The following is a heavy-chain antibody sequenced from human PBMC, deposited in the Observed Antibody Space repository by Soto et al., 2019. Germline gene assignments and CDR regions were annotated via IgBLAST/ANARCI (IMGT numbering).Heavy chain of an antibody. CDR1: GFTFSSYW. J-gene: IGHJ4*02. CDR2: IYTDGSRA. V-gene: IGHV3-74*01. CDR3: ARGARNYYYFDY. Sequence: EVQLVESGGGLVQPGGSLRLSCAASGFTFSSYWMHWVRQAPGKGLVWVSRIYTDGSRADYADSVKGRFTISRDNAKNTGYLQVNSLGAEDTAVDYCARGARNYYYFDYWGQGTLVTVSS. D-gene: IGHD1-7*01.